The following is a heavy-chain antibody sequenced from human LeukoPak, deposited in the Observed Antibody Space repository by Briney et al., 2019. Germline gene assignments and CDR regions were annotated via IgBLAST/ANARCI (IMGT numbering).Heavy chain of an antibody. CDR1: GFTFSSYA. Sequence: GGSLRLSCAASGFTFSSYAMSWVRQAPGKGLGWVSTISGSGGSTYYADSVKGRFTISRDNSKNTLYLQMNSLRAEDTAVYYCAKDKGIAAARDAFDIWGQGTMVTVSS. V-gene: IGHV3-23*01. CDR2: ISGSGGST. CDR3: AKDKGIAAARDAFDI. J-gene: IGHJ3*02. D-gene: IGHD6-13*01.